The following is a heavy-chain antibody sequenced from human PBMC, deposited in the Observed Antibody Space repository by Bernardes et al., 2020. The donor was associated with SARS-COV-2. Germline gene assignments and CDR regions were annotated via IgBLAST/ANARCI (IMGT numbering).Heavy chain of an antibody. CDR2: IYHSGST. CDR3: ARDRDGAVAGLGY. CDR1: GGSISSSNW. V-gene: IGHV4-4*02. J-gene: IGHJ4*02. D-gene: IGHD6-19*01. Sequence: SETLSLTCAVSGGSISSSNWWSWVRQPPGKGLEWIGEIYHSGSTNYNPSLKSRVTISVDKSKNQFSLKLSSVTAADTAVYYCARDRDGAVAGLGYWGQGTLVTVSS.